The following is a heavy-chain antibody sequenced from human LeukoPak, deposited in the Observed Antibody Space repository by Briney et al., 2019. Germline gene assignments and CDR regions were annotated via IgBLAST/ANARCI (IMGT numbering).Heavy chain of an antibody. Sequence: GGSLRLSCAASGFTFSNAWMSWVRQAPGKGLEWVGRIKSKTDGGTTDYAAPVKDRFTFSRDDSKNTLYLQMNNLQTEDTAAYYCTTSLSGYDFLFDYWGQGTLVTVSS. V-gene: IGHV3-15*01. D-gene: IGHD5-12*01. CDR2: IKSKTDGGTT. CDR3: TTSLSGYDFLFDY. CDR1: GFTFSNAW. J-gene: IGHJ4*02.